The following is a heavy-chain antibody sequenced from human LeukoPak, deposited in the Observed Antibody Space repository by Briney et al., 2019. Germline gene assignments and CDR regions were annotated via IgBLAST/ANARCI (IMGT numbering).Heavy chain of an antibody. V-gene: IGHV4-39*07. D-gene: IGHD3-10*01. J-gene: IGHJ4*02. CDR1: GSSISSSSYY. CDR3: ARGQHGADY. CDR2: IYYSGTT. Sequence: SETLSLTCTVSGSSISSSSYYWGWIRQPPGKGLEWIGYIYYSGTTYYNPSLQSRVTLSVDTSENQFSLKVISVTAADTAVYYCARGQHGADYWGQGILVTVSS.